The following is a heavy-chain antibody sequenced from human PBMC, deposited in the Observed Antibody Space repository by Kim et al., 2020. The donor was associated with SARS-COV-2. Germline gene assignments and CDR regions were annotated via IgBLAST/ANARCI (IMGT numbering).Heavy chain of an antibody. J-gene: IGHJ4*02. CDR2: INHSGST. V-gene: IGHV4-34*01. CDR3: ARGRWGYCSGGSCYALLFDY. D-gene: IGHD2-15*01. Sequence: SETLSLTCAVYGGSFSGYYWSWIRQPPGKGLEWIGEINHSGSTNYNPSLKSRVTISVDTSKNQFSLKLSSVTAADTAVYYCARGRWGYCSGGSCYALLFDYWGQGTLVTVSS. CDR1: GGSFSGYY.